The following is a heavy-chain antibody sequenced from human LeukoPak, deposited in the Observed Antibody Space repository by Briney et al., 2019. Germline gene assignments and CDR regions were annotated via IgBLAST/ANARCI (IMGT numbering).Heavy chain of an antibody. V-gene: IGHV3-30-3*01. CDR1: GFTFSSYA. CDR2: ISYDGSNK. D-gene: IGHD6-19*01. J-gene: IGHJ4*02. Sequence: PGGSLRLSCAASGFTFSSYAMSWVRQAPGKGLEWVAVISYDGSNKYYADSVKGRFTISRDNSKNTLYLQMNSLRAEDTAVYYCARGIKSEQWLSAFDYWGQGTLVTVSS. CDR3: ARGIKSEQWLSAFDY.